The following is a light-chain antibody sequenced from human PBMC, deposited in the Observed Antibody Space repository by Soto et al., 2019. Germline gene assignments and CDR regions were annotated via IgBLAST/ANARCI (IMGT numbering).Light chain of an antibody. J-gene: IGKJ1*01. CDR1: QSISSW. CDR3: QHYNSYSEA. CDR2: KAS. V-gene: IGKV1-5*03. Sequence: DIQVTHSPSTLSASVGDRVTITCRASQSISSWLAWYQQKPGKAPKLLIYKASTLKSGVPSRFSGSGSGTEFTLTISSLQPDDFATYYCQHYNSYSEAFGQGTKVDI.